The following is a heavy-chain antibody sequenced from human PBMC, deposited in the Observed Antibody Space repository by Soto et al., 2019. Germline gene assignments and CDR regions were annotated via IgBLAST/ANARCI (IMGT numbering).Heavy chain of an antibody. D-gene: IGHD3-16*02. J-gene: IGHJ5*02. V-gene: IGHV4-31*03. CDR1: GGSINSDEFY. CDR3: ARMGLHLGELSRTWFDP. Sequence: QVQLQESGPGLVKPSQTLSLTCSLSGGSINSDEFYWTWIRQSPGKGLEWIGYIYSSGRTHYNPSLKSRINISLDTSNNLLSLRLSSVTAADTAVYYCARMGLHLGELSRTWFDPWGRGTLVTVSS. CDR2: IYSSGRT.